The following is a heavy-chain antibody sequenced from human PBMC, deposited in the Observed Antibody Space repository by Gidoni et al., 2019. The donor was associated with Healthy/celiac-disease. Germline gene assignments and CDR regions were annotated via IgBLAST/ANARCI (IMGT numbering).Heavy chain of an antibody. CDR1: GYTFTNYG. Sequence: QVQLVQSGAEVKKTGASVQVSCKASGYTFTNYGLIWVRQAPGQGLEWMGWISAYNGDTKSAQKFQGRVTMATDTSTNTGYMELRSLTSDDTAIYYCARAFGRFCTGGSCPGDYWGQGTLVTVSS. V-gene: IGHV1-18*01. J-gene: IGHJ4*02. CDR2: ISAYNGDT. CDR3: ARAFGRFCTGGSCPGDY. D-gene: IGHD2-15*01.